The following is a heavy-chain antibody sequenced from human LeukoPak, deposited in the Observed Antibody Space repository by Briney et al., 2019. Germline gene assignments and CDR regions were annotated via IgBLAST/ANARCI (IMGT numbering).Heavy chain of an antibody. CDR1: GFTFSRYG. J-gene: IGHJ6*03. Sequence: QAGGSLRLSCAASGFTFSRYGMSWVRQAPGKGLEWVSGISGSGGSTYYADSVKGRFTISRDNSKNTVYLQMNSLRAEDTAVYYCARRDYYYYMDVWGKGTTVTISS. V-gene: IGHV3-23*01. CDR3: ARRDYYYYMDV. CDR2: ISGSGGST.